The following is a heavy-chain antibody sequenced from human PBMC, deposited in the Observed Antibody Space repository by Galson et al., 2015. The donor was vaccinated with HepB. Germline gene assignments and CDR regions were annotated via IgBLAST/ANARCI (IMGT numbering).Heavy chain of an antibody. V-gene: IGHV4-34*01. J-gene: IGHJ5*02. CDR1: GGSFSGYY. CDR2: INHSGST. D-gene: IGHD3-3*01. CDR3: ARGRRYDFWSGYFSNWFDP. Sequence: LSLTCAVYGGSFSGYYWSWIRQPPGKGLEWIGEINHSGSTNYNPSLKSRVTISVDTSKNQFSLKLSSVTAADTAVYYCARGRRYDFWSGYFSNWFDPWGQGTLVTVSS.